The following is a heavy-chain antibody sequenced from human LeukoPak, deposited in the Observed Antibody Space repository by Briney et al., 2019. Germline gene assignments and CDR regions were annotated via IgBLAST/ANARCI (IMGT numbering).Heavy chain of an antibody. CDR1: GYSFISYW. V-gene: IGHV5-51*01. J-gene: IGHJ5*02. CDR3: ARSHFDWLLFGPDT. CDR2: IYPGDSDT. Sequence: GESLQISCKGSGYSFISYWIGWVRQMPGKGLEWMGIIYPGDSDTKYSPSFQGQVTISADKSVSTAYLQWSSLKASDTAMYYCARSHFDWLLFGPDTWGQGTLVTVSS. D-gene: IGHD3-9*01.